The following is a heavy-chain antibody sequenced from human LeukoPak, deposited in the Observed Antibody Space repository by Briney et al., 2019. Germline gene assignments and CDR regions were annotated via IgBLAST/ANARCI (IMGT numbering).Heavy chain of an antibody. Sequence: SETLSLTCAVYGGSFSGYYWGWIRQPPGKGLEWIGEINHSGSTNYNPSLKSRVTISVDTSKNQFSLKLSSVTAADTAVYSCASVKHYDMDSVGYYFDYWGQGTLVTVSS. D-gene: IGHD3-9*01. J-gene: IGHJ4*02. CDR2: INHSGST. CDR3: ASVKHYDMDSVGYYFDY. V-gene: IGHV4-34*01. CDR1: GGSFSGYY.